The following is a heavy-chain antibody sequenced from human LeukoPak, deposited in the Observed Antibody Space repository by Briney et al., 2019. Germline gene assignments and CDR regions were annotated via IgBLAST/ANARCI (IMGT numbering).Heavy chain of an antibody. CDR1: GFTFSSYA. V-gene: IGHV3-23*01. CDR3: AKDIVIMVRGLDY. CDR2: ISGSGGST. Sequence: AGGSLRLSCAASGFTFSSYAMSWVRQAPGKGLEWVSAISGSGGSTYYADSVKGRFTISRDNSKNTLYLQMNSLRAEDTAVYYCAKDIVIMVRGLDYWGQGTLVTVSS. J-gene: IGHJ4*02. D-gene: IGHD3-10*01.